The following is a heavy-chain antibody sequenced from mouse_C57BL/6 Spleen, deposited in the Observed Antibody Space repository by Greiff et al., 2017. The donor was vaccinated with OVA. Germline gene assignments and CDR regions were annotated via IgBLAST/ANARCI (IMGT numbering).Heavy chain of an antibody. V-gene: IGHV1-26*01. CDR1: GYTFTDYY. Sequence: EVQLQQSGPELVKPGASVKISCKASGYTFTDYYMNWVKQSHGKSLEWIGDINPNNGGTSYNQKFKGKATLTVDKSSSTAYMELRSLTSEDSAVYYGASGYYGNPYYFDYWGQGTTLTVSS. CDR2: INPNNGGT. J-gene: IGHJ2*01. D-gene: IGHD2-1*01. CDR3: ASGYYGNPYYFDY.